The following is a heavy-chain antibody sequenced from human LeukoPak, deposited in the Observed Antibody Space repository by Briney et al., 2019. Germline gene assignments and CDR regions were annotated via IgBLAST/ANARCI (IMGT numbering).Heavy chain of an antibody. V-gene: IGHV3-13*01. CDR1: GFTFSSYD. CDR3: ARGYCSGGSCYGLEYYYYGMDV. CDR2: IGTAGDT. Sequence: GGSLRLSCAASGFTFSSYDMHGVRQATGKGLEWVSAIGTAGDTYYPGSVKGRFTISRENAKNSLYLQMNSLRAGDTAVYYCARGYCSGGSCYGLEYYYYGMDVWGQGTTVTVSS. D-gene: IGHD2-15*01. J-gene: IGHJ6*02.